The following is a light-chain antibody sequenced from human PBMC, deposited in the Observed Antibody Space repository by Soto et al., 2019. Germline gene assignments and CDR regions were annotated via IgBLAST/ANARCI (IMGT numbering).Light chain of an antibody. V-gene: IGKV3-15*01. CDR1: RRISRN. CDR2: GAS. J-gene: IGKJ1*01. CDR3: QKYNGAPRT. Sequence: EVVVTQSPATLSVSPGERATLSCRASRRISRNLAWYQQKPGQAPRLLIYGASTRATGIPARFSGSGSGTEFTLTISSLQPEDFATYYCQKYNGAPRTFGQGTKVDIK.